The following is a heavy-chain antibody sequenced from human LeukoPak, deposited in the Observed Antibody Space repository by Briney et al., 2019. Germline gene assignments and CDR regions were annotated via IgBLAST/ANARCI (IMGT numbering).Heavy chain of an antibody. CDR1: GFSFGSFV. Sequence: GGSLRLSCAASGFSFGSFVINWVRQAPGKGLEWVSSISAGGGYTSYAGSVKGRFTISRDNSKNTLYLQMNSLRAEDTAVYYCAKGRYSLYDWGQGTLITVSS. J-gene: IGHJ4*02. CDR2: ISAGGGYT. V-gene: IGHV3-23*01. CDR3: AKGRYSLYD. D-gene: IGHD3-9*01.